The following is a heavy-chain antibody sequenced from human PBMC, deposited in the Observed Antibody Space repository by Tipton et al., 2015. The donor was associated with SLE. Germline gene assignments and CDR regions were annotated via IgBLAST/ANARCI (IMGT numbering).Heavy chain of an antibody. Sequence: TLSLTCTVSGGSISGYYWSWIRQPPGKGLQWIGYTYDSGSTNYNPSLKSRVTISVDTSKNQFSLKLSSVTAADTAVYYCAREKGDAYPNLVAFDIWGQGTMVTVSS. CDR2: TYDSGST. CDR1: GGSISGYY. CDR3: AREKGDAYPNLVAFDI. V-gene: IGHV4-59*01. J-gene: IGHJ3*02. D-gene: IGHD3-16*01.